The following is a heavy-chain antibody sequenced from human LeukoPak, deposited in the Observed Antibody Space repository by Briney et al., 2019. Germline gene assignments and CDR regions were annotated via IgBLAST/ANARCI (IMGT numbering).Heavy chain of an antibody. CDR1: GGSFSGYY. CDR3: ARTTEGGYTYGYFYYYYMDV. Sequence: SVTLSLTCAVYGGSFSGYYWSWIRQPPGKGLEWIGEINHRGSTNYNPSLKSRVTISVDTSKNQFSLKLTSVTAADTAVYYCARTTEGGYTYGYFYYYYMDVWGKGTTVTISS. J-gene: IGHJ6*03. V-gene: IGHV4-34*01. CDR2: INHRGST. D-gene: IGHD5-18*01.